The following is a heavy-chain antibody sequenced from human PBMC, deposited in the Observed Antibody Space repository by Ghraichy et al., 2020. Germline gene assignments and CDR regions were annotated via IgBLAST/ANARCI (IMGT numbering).Heavy chain of an antibody. CDR1: GGTFSSYA. J-gene: IGHJ6*02. CDR3: ARGRRAVAGTMYYYYYGKDV. CDR2: IIPIFGTA. D-gene: IGHD6-19*01. V-gene: IGHV1-69*13. Sequence: SVKVSCKASGGTFSSYAISWVQQAPGQGLEWMGGIIPIFGTAHYAQKFQGRVTITADESTSPAYMELSSRGSADTAVYYCARGRRAVAGTMYYYYYGKDVWGQGTTVTVAS.